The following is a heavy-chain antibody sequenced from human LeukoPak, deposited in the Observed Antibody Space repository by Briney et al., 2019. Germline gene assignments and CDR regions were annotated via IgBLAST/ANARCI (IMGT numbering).Heavy chain of an antibody. CDR1: GFTSSSYA. Sequence: PGGSLRLSCAASGFTSSSYAMSWVRQAPGKGLEWVSAISGSGGSTYYADSVKGRFTISRDNSKNTLYLQMNSLRAEDTAVYYCAKDRLVVVVAEHWGQGTLVTVSS. CDR2: ISGSGGST. V-gene: IGHV3-23*01. CDR3: AKDRLVVVVAEH. J-gene: IGHJ4*02. D-gene: IGHD2-15*01.